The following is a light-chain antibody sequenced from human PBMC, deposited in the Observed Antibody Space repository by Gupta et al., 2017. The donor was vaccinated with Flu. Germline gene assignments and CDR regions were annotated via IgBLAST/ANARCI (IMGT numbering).Light chain of an antibody. CDR1: QSVSSN. J-gene: IGKJ2*03. V-gene: IGKV3D-15*01. Sequence: EIVMTQSPATLSVSQGERVTLSCRASQSVSSNLAWYQQKPGQAPRLLIYASSTRATGVPARFSGSGSGTEFTLTISSLQSEDFAVYYCQQYNNWRPYSFGQGTKLEIK. CDR2: ASS. CDR3: QQYNNWRPYS.